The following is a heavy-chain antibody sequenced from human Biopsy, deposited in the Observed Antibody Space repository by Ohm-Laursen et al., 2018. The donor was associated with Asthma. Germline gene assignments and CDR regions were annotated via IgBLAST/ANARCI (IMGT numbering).Heavy chain of an antibody. CDR2: IYHSGGT. CDR3: AKGEWELLEANFDY. J-gene: IGHJ4*02. CDR1: GGSISSGGYS. V-gene: IGHV4-30-2*01. Sequence: TLSLTCAVSGGSISSGGYSWSWIRQPPGKGLEWIGYIYHSGGTYYNPSLKSRVTISVDRSKNQFSLKLSSVTAADTALYYCAKGEWELLEANFDYWGQGTLVTVSS. D-gene: IGHD1-26*01.